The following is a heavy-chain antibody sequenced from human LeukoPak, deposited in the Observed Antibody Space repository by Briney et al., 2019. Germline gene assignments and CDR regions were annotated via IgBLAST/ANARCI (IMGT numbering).Heavy chain of an antibody. CDR1: GFTFSSYA. Sequence: GGSLRLSCAASGFTFSSYAMHWVRQAPGKGLEYVSAISSNGGSTYYANSVKGRFTISRDNSKNTLYRQMGSLRAEDMAVYYCARVKGVISGYDRNAFDIWGQGTMVTVSS. CDR2: ISSNGGST. J-gene: IGHJ3*02. V-gene: IGHV3-64*01. D-gene: IGHD5-12*01. CDR3: ARVKGVISGYDRNAFDI.